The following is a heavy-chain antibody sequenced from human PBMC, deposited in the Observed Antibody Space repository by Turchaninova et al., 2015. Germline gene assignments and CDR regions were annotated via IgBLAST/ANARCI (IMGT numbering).Heavy chain of an antibody. J-gene: IGHJ4*02. Sequence: EGQLVESGGGLVQPGGALRFSGSAAGFTFCRVAVHWVRQAPGKGLEYVSAISTNGDATYYSDSVKGRFTISRDNSKNTLYLQMSSLRPEDTAVYYCVSQKGEPFTGNIDSWGQGILLTVSS. CDR2: ISTNGDAT. D-gene: IGHD3-16*01. V-gene: IGHV3-64D*06. CDR1: GFTFCRVA. CDR3: VSQKGEPFTGNIDS.